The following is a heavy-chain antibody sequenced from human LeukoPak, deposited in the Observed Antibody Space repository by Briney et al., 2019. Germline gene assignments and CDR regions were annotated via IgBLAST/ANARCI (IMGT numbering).Heavy chain of an antibody. V-gene: IGHV4-61*08. D-gene: IGHD6-19*01. CDR3: ARDRDSSGWYPGSFDY. Sequence: SETLSLTCTVSGGSISSGGSYWSWIRQPPGKGLEWIGYIYYSGSTNYNPSLKSRVTISVDTSKNQFSLKLSSVTAADTAVYYCARDRDSSGWYPGSFDYWGQGTLVTVSS. CDR1: GGSISSGGSY. CDR2: IYYSGST. J-gene: IGHJ4*02.